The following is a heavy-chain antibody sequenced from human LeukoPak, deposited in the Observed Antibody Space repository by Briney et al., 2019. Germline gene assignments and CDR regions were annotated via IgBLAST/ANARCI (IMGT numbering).Heavy chain of an antibody. D-gene: IGHD3-10*01. Sequence: PGGSLRLSCAASGFIFADYGMSWVRLAPGKGLEWVSSIRDSAYRTYYADSVKGRFTISRVNSKNTLYLQINSPLAEDTAVSYWAKDGDGIKAVDVFDIWGQGTMVTVSS. CDR1: GFIFADYG. J-gene: IGHJ3*02. CDR3: AKDGDGIKAVDVFDI. V-gene: IGHV3-23*01. CDR2: IRDSAYRT.